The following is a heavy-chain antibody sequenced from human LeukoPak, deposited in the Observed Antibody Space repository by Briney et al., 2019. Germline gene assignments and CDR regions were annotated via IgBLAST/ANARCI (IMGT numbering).Heavy chain of an antibody. D-gene: IGHD2-2*01. CDR2: IYYSGST. Sequence: SQTLSLTCTVSGGSISSGGYYWSWIRQHPGKGLEWIGYIYYSGSTYYNPSLKSRVTISVDTSKHQFSLKLSSVTAADTAVYYCAREVIVVVPAASRWFDPWGQGTLVTVSS. J-gene: IGHJ5*02. CDR1: GGSISSGGYY. CDR3: AREVIVVVPAASRWFDP. V-gene: IGHV4-31*03.